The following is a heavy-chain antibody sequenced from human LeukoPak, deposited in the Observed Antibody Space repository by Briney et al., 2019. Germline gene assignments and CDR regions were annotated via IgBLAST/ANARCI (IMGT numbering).Heavy chain of an antibody. J-gene: IGHJ3*02. D-gene: IGHD2-21*01. CDR3: VKALLWSGLTLGDAFDI. CDR2: IRCSGDRT. CDR1: GFPLSSYA. Sequence: GGPLRLSCGASGFPLSSYAMICLPHAPGKAVEWFSTIRCSGDRTYYADSVKGRFTISRDNPKNTLYLQMNSLRAEDTAVYYCVKALLWSGLTLGDAFDIWGQGTMVTVSS. V-gene: IGHV3-23*01.